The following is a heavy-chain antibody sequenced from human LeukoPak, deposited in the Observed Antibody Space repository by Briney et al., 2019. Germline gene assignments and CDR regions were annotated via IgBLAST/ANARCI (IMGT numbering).Heavy chain of an antibody. Sequence: SETLSLTCTVSGGSISSYYWSWIRQPPGKGLEWIGYIYYSGSTNYNPSLKSRVTISVDTSKNQFSLKLSSVTAADTAVYYCARGAGSSSWFDYWGQGTLVTVSS. V-gene: IGHV4-59*08. CDR3: ARGAGSSSWFDY. CDR2: IYYSGST. CDR1: GGSISSYY. J-gene: IGHJ4*02. D-gene: IGHD6-13*01.